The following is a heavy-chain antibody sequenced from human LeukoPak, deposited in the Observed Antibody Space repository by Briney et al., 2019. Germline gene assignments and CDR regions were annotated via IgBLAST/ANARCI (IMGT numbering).Heavy chain of an antibody. V-gene: IGHV3-23*01. J-gene: IGHJ6*02. D-gene: IGHD3-10*01. Sequence: QSGGSLRLSCVASGFTFSSYAMTWVRQVPGKGLEWVSIISGSGGSTYHADSVKGRFTISRDNSKNTLYLQMNSLRAEDTAVYYCAKDQWSGDYYYGMDVWGQGTSVTVSS. CDR1: GFTFSSYA. CDR2: ISGSGGST. CDR3: AKDQWSGDYYYGMDV.